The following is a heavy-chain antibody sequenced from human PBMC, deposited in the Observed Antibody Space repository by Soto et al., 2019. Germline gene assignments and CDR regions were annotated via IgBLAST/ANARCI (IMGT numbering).Heavy chain of an antibody. V-gene: IGHV1-69*13. CDR2: IIPIFGTA. J-gene: IGHJ4*02. D-gene: IGHD3-22*01. CDR3: ARGRSYYDSRVFDY. CDR1: GGTFSSYA. Sequence: SVKVSCKASGGTFSSYAISWVRQAPGQGLEWMGGIIPIFGTANYAQKFRGRVTITADESTSTAYMELSSLRSEDTAVYYCARGRSYYDSRVFDYWGQGTLVTVSS.